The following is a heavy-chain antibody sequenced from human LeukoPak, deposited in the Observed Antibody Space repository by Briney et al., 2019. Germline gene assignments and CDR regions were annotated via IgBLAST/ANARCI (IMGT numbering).Heavy chain of an antibody. J-gene: IGHJ3*02. CDR1: GGSISSGGYY. D-gene: IGHD1-14*01. CDR2: IYYSGST. V-gene: IGHV4-31*03. Sequence: SQTLSLTCTVSGGSISSGGYYWSWIRQHPGKGLEWIGYIYYSGSTYYNPSLKSRVTISVDTSKNQFSLKLSSVTAADPAVYYCATNRMIDAFDIWGQGTMVTVSS. CDR3: ATNRMIDAFDI.